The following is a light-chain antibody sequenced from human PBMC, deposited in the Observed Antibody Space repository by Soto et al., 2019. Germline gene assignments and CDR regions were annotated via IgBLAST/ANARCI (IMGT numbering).Light chain of an antibody. CDR3: QQYNSWPRT. CDR2: GAS. Sequence: EIVMTQSPATLSVSPGERATLSCRASQSVSSNLAWYQQKPGQAPRLLIYGASTRATDIPARFSGSGSGTEFTRTISSLQSEDFAVYYCQQYNSWPRTFGQGTKVEIK. J-gene: IGKJ1*01. CDR1: QSVSSN. V-gene: IGKV3-15*01.